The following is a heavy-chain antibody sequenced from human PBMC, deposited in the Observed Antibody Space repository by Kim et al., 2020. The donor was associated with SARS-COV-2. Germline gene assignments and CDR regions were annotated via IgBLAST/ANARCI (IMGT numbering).Heavy chain of an antibody. CDR2: RSGKGESK. V-gene: IGHV3-43*02. Sequence: GGSLRLDCAAYGGNVDQADRKWVRQDQGKGREGGERRSGKGESKFYADSVQGRFTISIDNSKNYLYLQMNSLRTEDTAIYYCVRASGWLPKFWGQGTLVTVSS. D-gene: IGHD6-19*01. J-gene: IGHJ4*02. CDR1: GGNVDQAD. CDR3: VRASGWLPKF.